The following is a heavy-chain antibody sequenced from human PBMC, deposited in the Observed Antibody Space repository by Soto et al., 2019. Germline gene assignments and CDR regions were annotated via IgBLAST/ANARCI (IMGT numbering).Heavy chain of an antibody. Sequence: LRLSCAASGFTFSDYYMSWIRQAPGKGLEWVSYISSSGSTIYYADSVKGRFTISRDNAKNSLYLQMNSLRAEDTAVYYCARAVVGYYYDSSGYFDYWGQGTLVTVSS. V-gene: IGHV3-11*01. J-gene: IGHJ4*02. CDR3: ARAVVGYYYDSSGYFDY. CDR1: GFTFSDYY. CDR2: ISSSGSTI. D-gene: IGHD3-22*01.